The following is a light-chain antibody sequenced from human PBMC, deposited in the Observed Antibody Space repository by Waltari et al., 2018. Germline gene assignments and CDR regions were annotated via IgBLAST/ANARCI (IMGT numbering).Light chain of an antibody. V-gene: IGLV1-44*01. Sequence: QSVLTQPPSASGTPGQRVTISCSGSSSNIGSNTVHWYQQPPGTAPKLLIYSNNQRPSGVPDRFSGSKSGTSASLAISGLQSEDEADYYCAAWDDSLNGNVFGSGTKVTVL. CDR1: SSNIGSNT. J-gene: IGLJ6*01. CDR2: SNN. CDR3: AAWDDSLNGNV.